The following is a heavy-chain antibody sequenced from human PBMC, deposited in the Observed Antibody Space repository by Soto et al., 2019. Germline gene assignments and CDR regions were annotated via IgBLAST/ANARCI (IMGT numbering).Heavy chain of an antibody. J-gene: IGHJ4*02. V-gene: IGHV3-23*01. Sequence: EVQLLESGGDLVQPGGSLRLSCAASGVTFSHYVMSWVRQAPGKGLEWVSTVSGSGGSTYYADSVKGRFTVSRDNSKNTLYLQMNSLRAGDTATYYCATEDIKVLPAAKDWWGQGTLVTVSS. CDR3: ATEDIKVLPAAKDW. CDR1: GVTFSHYV. D-gene: IGHD2-2*01. CDR2: VSGSGGST.